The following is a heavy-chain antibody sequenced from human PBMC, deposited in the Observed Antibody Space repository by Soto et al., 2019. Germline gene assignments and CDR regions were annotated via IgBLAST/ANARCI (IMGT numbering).Heavy chain of an antibody. V-gene: IGHV3-30*18. D-gene: IGHD6-19*01. CDR2: ISYDGSNK. CDR3: AKGKVAVVVAAPFDY. Sequence: QVQLVESGGGVVQPGRSLRLSCAASGFTFSSYGMHWVRQAPGKGPEWVAVISYDGSNKYYADSVKGRFTISRDNSKNTLDLQMNSLRAEETAGYYCAKGKVAVVVAAPFDYWGQGTLVTVSS. CDR1: GFTFSSYG. J-gene: IGHJ4*02.